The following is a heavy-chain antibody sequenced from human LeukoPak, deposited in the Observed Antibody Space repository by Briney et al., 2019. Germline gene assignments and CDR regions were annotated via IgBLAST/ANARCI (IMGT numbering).Heavy chain of an antibody. CDR3: AKDKWHLNSGDAFDI. J-gene: IGHJ3*02. V-gene: IGHV3-23*01. D-gene: IGHD3-10*01. CDR1: GFTFSSYA. CDR2: ISASAGAT. Sequence: GGSLRLSCAASGFTFSSYAMSWVRQAPGKGLEWVSAISASAGATYYADSVKGRFTISRDNSKNTLCLQMNSLRAEDTAVYYCAKDKWHLNSGDAFDIWGQGTMVTVS.